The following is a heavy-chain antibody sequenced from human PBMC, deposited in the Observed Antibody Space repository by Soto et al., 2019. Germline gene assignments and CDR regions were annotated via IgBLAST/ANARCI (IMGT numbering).Heavy chain of an antibody. CDR3: GGKNYDSSGYFDY. Sequence: SETLSLTCAVYGGSFSGYYWSWIRQPPGKGLEWIGEINHSGSTNYNPSLKSRVTISVDTSKNQFSLKLSSVTAADTAVYYCGGKNYDSSGYFDYWGRGTLVTVSS. CDR2: INHSGST. V-gene: IGHV4-34*01. CDR1: GGSFSGYY. J-gene: IGHJ4*02. D-gene: IGHD3-22*01.